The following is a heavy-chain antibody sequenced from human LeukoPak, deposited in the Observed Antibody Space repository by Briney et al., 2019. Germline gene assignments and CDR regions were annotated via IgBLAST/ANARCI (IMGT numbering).Heavy chain of an antibody. CDR1: GGSFSGYY. V-gene: IGHV4-34*01. D-gene: IGHD6-13*01. CDR2: INHSGST. Sequence: SETLSLTCAVYGGSFSGYYWSWIRQPPGKGLEWIGEINHSGSTNYNPSLKSRVTISVDTSKNQFSLKLSSVTAADTAVYYCARGAYSSWYKPARGFVYWGQGTLVTVSS. J-gene: IGHJ4*02. CDR3: ARGAYSSWYKPARGFVY.